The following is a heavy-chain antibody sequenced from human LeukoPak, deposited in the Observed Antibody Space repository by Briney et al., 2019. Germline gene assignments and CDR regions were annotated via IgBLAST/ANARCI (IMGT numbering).Heavy chain of an antibody. D-gene: IGHD1-26*01. Sequence: GGSLRLSCAASGFTFSRYSMNWVRQAPGKGLEWVSSISISSNYIYYPDSLKGRFTISRDNAKNSLYLQMNSLRAEDTAVYYCSRGGAGGGSYFDYWGQGTLVTVSS. CDR1: GFTFSRYS. CDR2: ISISSNYI. V-gene: IGHV3-21*01. CDR3: SRGGAGGGSYFDY. J-gene: IGHJ4*02.